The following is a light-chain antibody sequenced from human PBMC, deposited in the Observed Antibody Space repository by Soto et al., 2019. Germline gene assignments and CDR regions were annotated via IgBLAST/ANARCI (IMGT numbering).Light chain of an antibody. CDR1: SSDVGGYNY. J-gene: IGLJ2*01. Sequence: QSALTQPASVSGSPGQSITISCTGNSSDVGGYNYVSWYQQHPGKAPKLMIYDVSNRPSGVSNRFSGSKSGNTASLTISGLQAEDEADYYCSSYTSSSYVVFGGRTKVTVL. CDR2: DVS. V-gene: IGLV2-14*01. CDR3: SSYTSSSYVV.